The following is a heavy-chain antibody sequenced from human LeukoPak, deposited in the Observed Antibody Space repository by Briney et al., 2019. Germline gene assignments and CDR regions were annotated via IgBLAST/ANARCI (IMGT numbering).Heavy chain of an antibody. J-gene: IGHJ6*02. CDR2: MNPNSGNT. CDR1: GYTFTSYD. Sequence: ASVKVACKASGYTFTSYDINWVRQATGQGLEWMGWMNPNSGNTGYAQKFQGRVTMTRNTSISTAYMELSSLRSEDTAVYYCARDSGSSYGMDVWGQGTTVTVSS. CDR3: ARDSGSSYGMDV. D-gene: IGHD2-15*01. V-gene: IGHV1-8*01.